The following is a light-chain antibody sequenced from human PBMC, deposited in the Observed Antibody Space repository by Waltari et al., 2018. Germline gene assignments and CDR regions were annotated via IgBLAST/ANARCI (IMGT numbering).Light chain of an antibody. CDR1: QTVLHNYNNKNH. J-gene: IGKJ2*01. Sequence: DIVMTQSPDSLAVSLGERATINCNPSQTVLHNYNNKNHLAWFQQKPGQPPKLLISWGSTRESGVPDRFSGSGSGTAFTLTISNLQAEDEAVYYCQQYFSYPRTFGLGTKVEI. CDR2: WGS. V-gene: IGKV4-1*01. CDR3: QQYFSYPRT.